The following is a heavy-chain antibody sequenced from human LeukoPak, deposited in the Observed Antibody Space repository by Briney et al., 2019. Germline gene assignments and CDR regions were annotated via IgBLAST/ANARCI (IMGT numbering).Heavy chain of an antibody. D-gene: IGHD5-12*01. Sequence: GASVKVSCKASGGTFSSYAIGWVRQAPGQGLEWMGRTIPILGIANYAQKFQGRVTITADKSTSTAYMELSSLRSEDTAVYYCARGDSGVYYYYYGMDVWGQGTTVTVSS. CDR2: TIPILGIA. CDR1: GGTFSSYA. V-gene: IGHV1-69*04. J-gene: IGHJ6*02. CDR3: ARGDSGVYYYYYGMDV.